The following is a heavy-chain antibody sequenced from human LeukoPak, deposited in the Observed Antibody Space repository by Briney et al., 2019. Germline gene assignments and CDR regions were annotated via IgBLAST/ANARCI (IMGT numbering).Heavy chain of an antibody. J-gene: IGHJ4*02. D-gene: IGHD3-9*01. CDR3: ARGGLEYDILTGYYMSLVY. CDR1: GYSISSGYY. V-gene: IGHV4-38-2*01. CDR2: IYHSGST. Sequence: SETPSLTCAVSGYSISSGYYWGWIRQPPGKGLEWIGSIYHSGSTYYNPSLKRRVTISVDTSKNQFSLKLSSVTAADTDVYYCARGGLEYDILTGYYMSLVYWGQGTLVTVSS.